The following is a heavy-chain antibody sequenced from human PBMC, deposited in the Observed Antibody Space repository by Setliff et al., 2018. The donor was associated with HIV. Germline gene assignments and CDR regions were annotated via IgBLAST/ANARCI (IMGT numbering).Heavy chain of an antibody. V-gene: IGHV4-39*07. CDR2: IYFNGKT. J-gene: IGHJ4*02. Sequence: SETLSLTCSVSGGSITNDNNYWGWIRQSPGKGLEWIGSIYFNGKTYNNPSLKSRVTISPDTSKNQFSLKMTSVTAADTATYYCARWRGVGATAWGQGTLVTVSS. CDR1: GGSITNDNNY. D-gene: IGHD1-26*01. CDR3: ARWRGVGATA.